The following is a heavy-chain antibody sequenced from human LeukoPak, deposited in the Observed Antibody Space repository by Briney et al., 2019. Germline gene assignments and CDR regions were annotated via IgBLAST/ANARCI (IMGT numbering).Heavy chain of an antibody. CDR2: IYPGDSDT. CDR1: GYSFTSYW. J-gene: IGHJ4*02. CDR3: ARAGDSSGYYYVIDY. Sequence: GESLKISCKGSGYSFTSYWIGWVRPMPGKGLEWMGIIYPGDSDTRYSPSFQGQVTISADKSISTAYLQWSSLKASDTAMYYCARAGDSSGYYYVIDYWGQGTLVTVSS. V-gene: IGHV5-51*01. D-gene: IGHD3-22*01.